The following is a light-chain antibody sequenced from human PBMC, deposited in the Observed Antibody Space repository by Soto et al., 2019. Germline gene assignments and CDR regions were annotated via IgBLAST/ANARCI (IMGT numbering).Light chain of an antibody. V-gene: IGKV3-20*01. CDR2: DAS. J-gene: IGKJ3*01. CDR3: QQYGRSPLT. CDR1: QSANNNF. Sequence: EIVLTQSPGTLSLSPGERATLSCRASQSANNNFLAWYQQKPGQAPRLLIYDASRRATGIPPRFSGSGSGTDFTLTITRLEPEDVAVYYCQQYGRSPLTFGPGTKVDIK.